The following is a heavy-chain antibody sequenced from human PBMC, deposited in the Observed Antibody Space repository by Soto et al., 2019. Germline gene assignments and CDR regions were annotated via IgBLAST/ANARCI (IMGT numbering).Heavy chain of an antibody. D-gene: IGHD3-3*01. V-gene: IGHV1-18*01. CDR2: ISAYNGNT. J-gene: IGHJ6*03. Sequence: ASVKVSCKASGYTFTSYGISWVRQAPGQGLEWMGWISAYNGNTNYAQKLQGRVTMTTDTSTSTAYMELRSLRSDDTAVYYCARDWGVVIISSFDYYYMDVWGKGTTVTVSS. CDR3: ARDWGVVIISSFDYYYMDV. CDR1: GYTFTSYG.